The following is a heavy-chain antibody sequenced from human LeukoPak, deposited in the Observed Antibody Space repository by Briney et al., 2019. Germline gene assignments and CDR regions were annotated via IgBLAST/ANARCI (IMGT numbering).Heavy chain of an antibody. CDR3: ARGSSKYVFGYYMDV. CDR1: GYTFTGYY. V-gene: IGHV1-2*02. D-gene: IGHD4-11*01. CDR2: INPKTGGT. J-gene: IGHJ6*03. Sequence: ASVKVSCKASGYTFTGYYIHGARQAPGQGLEWVGWINPKTGGTNYAQKFLDRVTMTTDMSTSTAYMELIRLRSRDTAVYFCARGSSKYVFGYYMDVWGKGTTIIVSS.